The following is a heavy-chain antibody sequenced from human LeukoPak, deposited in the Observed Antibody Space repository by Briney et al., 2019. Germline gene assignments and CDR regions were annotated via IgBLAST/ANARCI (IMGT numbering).Heavy chain of an antibody. CDR2: ISYDGRNK. D-gene: IGHD3-3*01. Sequence: GGSLRLSCVASGFTFTSYAMSWVRQAPGKGLEWVALISYDGRNKYYADSVKGRFTISRDNSKNMLYLQMNILRAEDTAVYSCARDRLEWLFAISYMDIWGKGTTVTVSS. CDR3: ARDRLEWLFAISYMDI. CDR1: GFTFTSYA. V-gene: IGHV3-30*03. J-gene: IGHJ6*03.